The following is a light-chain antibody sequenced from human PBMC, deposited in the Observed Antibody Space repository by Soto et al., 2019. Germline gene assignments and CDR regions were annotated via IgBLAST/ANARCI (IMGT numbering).Light chain of an antibody. CDR2: DAS. J-gene: IGKJ1*01. Sequence: DIQMTQCPSTLSASVGDRVTITCRASQSISNWLAWYQQKPGNAPKLLISDASNLVSGVPSRFSGSGSGTEFTLTISSLQPDDFATYYCQQYNTYSPWTFGQGTKVDSK. CDR3: QQYNTYSPWT. CDR1: QSISNW. V-gene: IGKV1-5*01.